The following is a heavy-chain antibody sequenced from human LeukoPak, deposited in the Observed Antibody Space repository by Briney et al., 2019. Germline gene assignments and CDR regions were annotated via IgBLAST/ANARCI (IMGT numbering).Heavy chain of an antibody. D-gene: IGHD4-23*01. V-gene: IGHV4-38-2*02. CDR3: GVTYYYYYMDV. CDR2: IYTSGST. J-gene: IGHJ6*03. CDR1: GYSISSGYY. Sequence: SETLSLTCTVSGYSISSGYYWGWIRQPPGKGLEWIGRIYTSGSTNYNPSLKSRVTISVDTSKNQFSLKLSSVTAADTAVYYCGVTYYYYYMDVWGKGTTVTVSS.